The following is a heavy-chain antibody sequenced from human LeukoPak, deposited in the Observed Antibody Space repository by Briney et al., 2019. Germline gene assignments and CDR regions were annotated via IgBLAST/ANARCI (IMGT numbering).Heavy chain of an antibody. CDR1: GFTFSSYA. CDR3: ARERGIYHLFDY. Sequence: GGSLRLSCAASGFTFSSYAMSWVRQAPGKGLEWVSAISGSGGSTYYADSAKGRFTISRDNSKNTLYLQMNSLRAEDTAVYYCARERGIYHLFDYWGRGTLVTVSS. CDR2: ISGSGGST. D-gene: IGHD3-16*01. V-gene: IGHV3-23*01. J-gene: IGHJ4*02.